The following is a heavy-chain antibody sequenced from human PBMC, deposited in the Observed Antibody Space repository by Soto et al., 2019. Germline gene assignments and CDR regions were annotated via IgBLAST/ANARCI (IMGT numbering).Heavy chain of an antibody. CDR1: GYNFTNYW. D-gene: IGHD2-21*02. V-gene: IGHV5-10-1*01. Sequence: SLKISCKASGYNFTNYWITWVRRVPGKGLEWMGRIDPHDSYANYNPSFEGHVTLSVDKSVATASLQWRNLKASDTGIYYCARLDCGTDCRQYFFDFWGQGTLVTVYS. CDR2: IDPHDSYA. J-gene: IGHJ4*02. CDR3: ARLDCGTDCRQYFFDF.